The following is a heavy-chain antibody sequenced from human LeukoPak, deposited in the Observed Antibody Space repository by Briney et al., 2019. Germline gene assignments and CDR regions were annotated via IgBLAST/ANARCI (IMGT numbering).Heavy chain of an antibody. D-gene: IGHD3-10*01. V-gene: IGHV4-34*01. CDR3: ARNRVYGSGSYYYYGMDV. Sequence: GSPNYNPSLKSRVTISVDTSKNQFSLKLSSVTAADTAVYYCARNRVYGSGSYYYYGMDVWGQGTTVTVSS. J-gene: IGHJ6*02. CDR2: GSP.